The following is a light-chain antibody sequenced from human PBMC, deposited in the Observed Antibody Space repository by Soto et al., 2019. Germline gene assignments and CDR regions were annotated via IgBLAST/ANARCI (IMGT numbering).Light chain of an antibody. CDR1: QSLTYIDEITY. V-gene: IGKV2-30*01. J-gene: IGKJ2*01. Sequence: VVMPKPHLSLPVTLGHRAPSSSRFIQSLTYIDEITYLHWFQQRPAQSPRRLIYKVSSRDSGVPDRFSGSGSGTDFTLKISRVEAEDVGVYYCMQSIHWPPYTFGQGTRLEIK. CDR3: MQSIHWPPYT. CDR2: KVS.